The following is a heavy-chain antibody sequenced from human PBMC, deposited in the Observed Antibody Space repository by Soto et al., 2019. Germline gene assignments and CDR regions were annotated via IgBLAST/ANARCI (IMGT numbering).Heavy chain of an antibody. Sequence: QVQLVQSGAEVKKPGSSVKVSCKASGGIFSTYAISWLRQAPGQGLEWMGGIIPLFGTPNYEQRFQGRVTITADESTSTAYMELSRLRSEDTAVYYCARGRYDYGSGNYYNRIDFWGQGTLVTVSS. V-gene: IGHV1-69*01. D-gene: IGHD3-10*01. J-gene: IGHJ4*02. CDR3: ARGRYDYGSGNYYNRIDF. CDR2: IIPLFGTP. CDR1: GGIFSTYA.